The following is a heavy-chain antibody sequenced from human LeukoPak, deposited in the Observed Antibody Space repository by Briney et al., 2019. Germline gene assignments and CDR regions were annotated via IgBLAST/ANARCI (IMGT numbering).Heavy chain of an antibody. J-gene: IGHJ6*03. CDR2: INHSGST. Sequence: SETLSLTCTVSGGSISSSSYYWGWIRQPPGKGLEWIGEINHSGSTNYNPSLKSRVTISVDTSKNQFSLKLSSVTAADTAVYYCARASEDYYYYMDVWGKGTTVTISS. D-gene: IGHD1-14*01. CDR1: GGSISSSSYY. CDR3: ARASEDYYYYMDV. V-gene: IGHV4-39*07.